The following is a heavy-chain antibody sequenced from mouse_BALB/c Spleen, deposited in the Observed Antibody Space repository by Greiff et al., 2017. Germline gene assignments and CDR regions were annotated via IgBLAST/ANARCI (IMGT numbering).Heavy chain of an antibody. D-gene: IGHD2-3*01. Sequence: EVQLQQSGPELMKPGASVKISCKASGYSFTSYYMHWVKQSHGKSLEWIGYIDPFNGGTSYNQKFKGKATLTVDKSSSTAYMHLSSLTSEDSAVYYCARSPDGYYWGQGTTLTVSS. CDR3: ARSPDGYY. CDR2: IDPFNGGT. V-gene: IGHV1S135*01. CDR1: GYSFTSYY. J-gene: IGHJ2*01.